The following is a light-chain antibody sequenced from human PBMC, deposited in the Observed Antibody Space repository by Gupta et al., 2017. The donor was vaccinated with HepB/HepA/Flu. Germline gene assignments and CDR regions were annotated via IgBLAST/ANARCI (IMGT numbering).Light chain of an antibody. CDR3: SSYTSSSTTV. V-gene: IGLV2-14*03. CDR2: DLS. CDR1: NSDVGGYNF. J-gene: IGLJ2*01. Sequence: HSALTQPASVSGSPGQSITISCTGTNSDVGGYNFVSWYQQHPGKAPKLIIYDLSNRPSGVSYRFSGSKSGNTASLTISGLQAADEADYYCSSYTSSSTTVFGGGTKLTVL.